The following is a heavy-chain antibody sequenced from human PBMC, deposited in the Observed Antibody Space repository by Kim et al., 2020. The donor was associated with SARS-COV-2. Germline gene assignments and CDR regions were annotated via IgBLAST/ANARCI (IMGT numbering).Heavy chain of an antibody. Sequence: YAQNVQGRGTMTRDKSISTAYMELSGLRSDDTAVYYCARAPGYYYYGMDVWGQGTTVTVSS. J-gene: IGHJ6*02. V-gene: IGHV1-2*02. CDR3: ARAPGYYYYGMDV.